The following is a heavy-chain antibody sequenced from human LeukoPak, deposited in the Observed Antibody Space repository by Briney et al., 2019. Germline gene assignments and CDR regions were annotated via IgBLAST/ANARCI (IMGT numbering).Heavy chain of an antibody. Sequence: GGSLRLSCAASGFTVISNYMNWVRQAPGKGLEWVSTIYSGGSTNYADSVKGRFTISRDNSKNTVYLQMNSLRADDTAVYYCVRQGGSSSWYGYFDYWGQGILVTVSS. V-gene: IGHV3-66*04. CDR3: VRQGGSSSWYGYFDY. CDR1: GFTVISNY. CDR2: IYSGGST. D-gene: IGHD6-13*01. J-gene: IGHJ4*02.